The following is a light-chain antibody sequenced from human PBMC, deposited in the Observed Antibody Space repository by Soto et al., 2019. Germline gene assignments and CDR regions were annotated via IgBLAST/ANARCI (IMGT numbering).Light chain of an antibody. Sequence: DIQMTQSPSTLSASVGDRVTITCRASQSISSWLAWYQQKPGKAPKLLIYDASSLESGVPSRFSGSGSGTEFTLTIRSPHPDDFATYYCQQYNSWTFGQGTKVEIK. J-gene: IGKJ1*01. CDR3: QQYNSWT. CDR1: QSISSW. CDR2: DAS. V-gene: IGKV1-5*01.